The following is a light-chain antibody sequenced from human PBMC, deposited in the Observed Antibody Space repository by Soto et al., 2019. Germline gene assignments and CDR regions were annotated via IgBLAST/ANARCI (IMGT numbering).Light chain of an antibody. CDR2: AAS. Sequence: DVQVTQSPSSLSASVGDRVTITCRASQSISSYLNWCQQKPGKAPKLLIYAASSLQSGVPSRFSGSGSGTDFTLTISSLQPEDFATYYCQQSYSTPYTFGQGTKVDIK. CDR1: QSISSY. CDR3: QQSYSTPYT. J-gene: IGKJ2*01. V-gene: IGKV1-39*01.